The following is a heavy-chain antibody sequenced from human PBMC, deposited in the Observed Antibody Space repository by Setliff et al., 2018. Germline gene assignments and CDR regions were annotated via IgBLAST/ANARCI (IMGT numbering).Heavy chain of an antibody. Sequence: SETLSLTCAVSGYSISSGYYWGWIRQPPGKGLEWIGSIYHSGSTYYNPSLKSRVTISVDTSKNQFSLKLTSVTAADTAVYYCARHVSGSSSRFYNWFDPWGQGTLVTVSS. CDR1: GYSISSGYY. CDR2: IYHSGST. D-gene: IGHD6-6*01. J-gene: IGHJ5*02. V-gene: IGHV4-38-2*01. CDR3: ARHVSGSSSRFYNWFDP.